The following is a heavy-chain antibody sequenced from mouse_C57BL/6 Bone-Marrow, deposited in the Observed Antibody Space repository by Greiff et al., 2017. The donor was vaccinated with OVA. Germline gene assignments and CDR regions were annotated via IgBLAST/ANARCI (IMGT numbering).Heavy chain of an antibody. CDR3: ARGYF. CDR2: IYPGDGDT. J-gene: IGHJ2*01. CDR1: GYAFSSYW. Sequence: VKLMESGAELVKPGASVEISCKASGYAFSSYWMNWVKQRPGQGLEWIGQIYPGDGDTNYNGKFKGKATLTADKSSSTAYLQVSSLTSEDSAVYCCARGYFWGQGTTLTVSS. V-gene: IGHV1-80*01.